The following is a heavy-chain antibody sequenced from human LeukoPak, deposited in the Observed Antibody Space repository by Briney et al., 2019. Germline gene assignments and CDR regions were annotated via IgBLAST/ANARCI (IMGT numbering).Heavy chain of an antibody. CDR2: IYYSGST. V-gene: IGHV4-59*01. Sequence: PSETLSLTCTVSGGSISSYNLGWLRQSQGKGLEWIGNIYYSGSTKYNPSLKSRVTISVDTSKNQFSLKLSSVTAADTAVYYCVRDCSGASCYYNWGQGTLVTVSS. D-gene: IGHD2-15*01. J-gene: IGHJ4*02. CDR3: VRDCSGASCYYN. CDR1: GGSISSYN.